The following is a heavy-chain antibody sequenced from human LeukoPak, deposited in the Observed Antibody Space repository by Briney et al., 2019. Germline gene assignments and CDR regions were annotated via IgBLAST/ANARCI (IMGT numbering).Heavy chain of an antibody. J-gene: IGHJ4*02. D-gene: IGHD6-6*01. CDR2: IYSGGTT. V-gene: IGHV3-53*01. Sequence: GGSLRLSCAASGFTVSSNYMSWVRQAPGKGLEWVSVIYSGGTTNHADSVKGRFTVSRDNSKNTLYLQMNSLRAEDTAVYYCARGPAPSPPDYWGQGTLVTVSS. CDR1: GFTVSSNY. CDR3: ARGPAPSPPDY.